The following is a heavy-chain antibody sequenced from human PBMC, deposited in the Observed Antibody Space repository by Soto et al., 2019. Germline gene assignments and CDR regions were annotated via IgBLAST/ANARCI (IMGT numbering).Heavy chain of an antibody. CDR3: APSLDV. CDR1: AITFSSYR. J-gene: IGHJ6*02. Sequence: GXSLRLSCAASAITFSSYRINWVRQAPGKGREWVSYISSSSSTIYYADSVKGRFTISRDNAKNSLYLQMNSLRAEDTAVYYCAPSLDVWGQGTTVTVSS. V-gene: IGHV3-48*01. CDR2: ISSSSSTI.